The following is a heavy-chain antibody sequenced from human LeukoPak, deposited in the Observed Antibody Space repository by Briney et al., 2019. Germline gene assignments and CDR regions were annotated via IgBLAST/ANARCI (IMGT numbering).Heavy chain of an antibody. CDR1: GFTFDDYA. J-gene: IGHJ4*02. Sequence: GRSLRLFCTTSGFTFDDYAMHWVRQVPGKGLEWVASMSWNPGSMTYADSVRGRFTISRDKAKNSLFLQMNSLRAEDTALYYFAKGGVYVPISEYYFDYWGQGILVTVSS. CDR3: AKGGVYVPISEYYFDY. V-gene: IGHV3-9*01. CDR2: MSWNPGSM. D-gene: IGHD5/OR15-5a*01.